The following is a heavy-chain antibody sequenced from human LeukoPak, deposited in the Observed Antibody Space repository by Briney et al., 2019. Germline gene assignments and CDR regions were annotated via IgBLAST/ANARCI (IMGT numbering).Heavy chain of an antibody. CDR2: ISSSSSYI. Sequence: KAGGSLRLSCAASGFTFSSYGMHWVRQAPGKGLEWVSSISSSSSYIYYADSVKGRFTISRDNAKNSLYLQMNSLRAEDTAVYYCARDQASGSYDAFDIWGQGTMVTVSS. V-gene: IGHV3-21*01. CDR3: ARDQASGSYDAFDI. CDR1: GFTFSSYG. D-gene: IGHD1-26*01. J-gene: IGHJ3*02.